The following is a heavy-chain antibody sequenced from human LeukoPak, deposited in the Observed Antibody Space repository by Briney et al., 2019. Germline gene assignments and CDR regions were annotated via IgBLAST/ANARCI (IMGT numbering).Heavy chain of an antibody. V-gene: IGHV3-23*01. Sequence: GGSLRLSCVGSGFSFNKYAASWVRQAPGKGLEWVAGMTGGGATYHADSVKGRFVIPRDNSKNTVYQQMNSLRAEDTALYFCAKDKIVGDGRWDFDYWGQGTLVTVSS. D-gene: IGHD3-10*01. CDR1: GFSFNKYA. J-gene: IGHJ4*02. CDR3: AKDKIVGDGRWDFDY. CDR2: MTGGGAT.